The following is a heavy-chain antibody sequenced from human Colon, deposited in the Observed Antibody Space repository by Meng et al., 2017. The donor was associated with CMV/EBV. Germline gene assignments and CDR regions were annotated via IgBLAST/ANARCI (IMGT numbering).Heavy chain of an antibody. V-gene: IGHV3-9*01. CDR2: ISWNSGSL. CDR3: AKGPSFFYYYGMDV. Sequence: GGSLRLSCAASGFRFDDYAMHWVRQAPGKGLEWVSGISWNSGSLGYADSVKGRFTISRDNAKNSLYLQMNSLRAEDTALYYCAKGPSFFYYYGMDVWGQGTTVTVSS. D-gene: IGHD3-3*02. J-gene: IGHJ6*02. CDR1: GFRFDDYA.